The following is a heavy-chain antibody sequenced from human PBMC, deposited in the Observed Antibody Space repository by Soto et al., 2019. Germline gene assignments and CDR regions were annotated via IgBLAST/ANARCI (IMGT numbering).Heavy chain of an antibody. CDR2: IIPMFGTA. Sequence: QLVQSGAEVKKPGSSVKVSCKASGDTFSSYAINWVRQAPGQGLEWMGGIIPMFGTANYAQKFKGRVTITAGESTSTVYMELSSLRSEDTAVYYCARVGPAHYYDSSGYYSPLDYWGQGTLVTVSS. J-gene: IGHJ4*02. D-gene: IGHD3-22*01. CDR3: ARVGPAHYYDSSGYYSPLDY. V-gene: IGHV1-69*01. CDR1: GDTFSSYA.